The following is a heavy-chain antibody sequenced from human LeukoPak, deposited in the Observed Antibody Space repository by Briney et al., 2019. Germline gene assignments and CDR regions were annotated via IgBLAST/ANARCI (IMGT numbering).Heavy chain of an antibody. Sequence: PGGSLRLSCAASGFTFGSYAMSWVRQAPGKGLEWVSAIIGSGGSTCYTDSVKGRFAISRDNSKNTLYLQMSSLRAEDTAVYYCAKKKSPVAGPDAFDIWGQGTMVTVSS. CDR3: AKKKSPVAGPDAFDI. J-gene: IGHJ3*02. D-gene: IGHD6-19*01. V-gene: IGHV3-23*01. CDR2: IIGSGGST. CDR1: GFTFGSYA.